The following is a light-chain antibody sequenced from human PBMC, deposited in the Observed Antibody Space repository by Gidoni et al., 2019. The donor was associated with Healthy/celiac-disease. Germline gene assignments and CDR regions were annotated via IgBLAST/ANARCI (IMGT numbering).Light chain of an antibody. CDR2: GAS. Sequence: EFVLTQSPGTLSLSPGERATLSCRASQSVSSSYLAWYQQKPGQAPRLLIYGASSRANGIPDRFSGSGSGTDFTLTISRLEPEDFAVYYCQQYGSSPYTFGQGTKLEIK. CDR3: QQYGSSPYT. V-gene: IGKV3-20*01. J-gene: IGKJ2*01. CDR1: QSVSSSY.